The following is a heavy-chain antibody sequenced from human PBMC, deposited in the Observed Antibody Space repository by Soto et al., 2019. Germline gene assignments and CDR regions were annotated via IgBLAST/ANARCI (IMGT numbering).Heavy chain of an antibody. Sequence: SQTLSLTCAISGDSVSSNSAAWNWIRQSPSRGLEWLGRTYYRSKWYNDYAVSVKSRITINPDTSKNQFSLQLNSVTPEDTAVYYCARAGPSSSSWYYAFDIWGQGTMVTVSS. V-gene: IGHV6-1*01. CDR3: ARAGPSSSSWYYAFDI. J-gene: IGHJ3*02. CDR1: GDSVSSNSAA. CDR2: TYYRSKWYN. D-gene: IGHD6-13*01.